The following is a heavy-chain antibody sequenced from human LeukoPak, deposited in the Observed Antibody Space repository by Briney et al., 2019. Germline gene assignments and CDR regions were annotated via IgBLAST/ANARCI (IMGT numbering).Heavy chain of an antibody. CDR1: GFTFNNYW. D-gene: IGHD4-11*01. CDR3: AREEYSVRRGARLDH. J-gene: IGHJ4*02. Sequence: GGSLRLSCAASGFTFNNYWMHWVRQAPGKGLVGVSRINSDGSSTGYEDSVRGRFAISRDTAKNTLYMQMNSVRVEDTAMYYCAREEYSVRRGARLDHWGQGTLVIVSS. V-gene: IGHV3-74*01. CDR2: INSDGSST.